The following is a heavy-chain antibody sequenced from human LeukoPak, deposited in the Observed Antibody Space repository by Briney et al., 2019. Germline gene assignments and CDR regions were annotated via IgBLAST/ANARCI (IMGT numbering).Heavy chain of an antibody. V-gene: IGHV3-23*01. CDR3: VRRVATMNFDY. Sequence: PGGSLRLSCAVSGFTFSNFAMSWVRQAPGKGLEWVSAISGSGGSTSYADSVKGRFTISRDNSKNTLFLQMNSLRAEDTAAYYCVRRVATMNFDYWGQGTPVTVSS. J-gene: IGHJ4*02. CDR1: GFTFSNFA. CDR2: ISGSGGST. D-gene: IGHD5-12*01.